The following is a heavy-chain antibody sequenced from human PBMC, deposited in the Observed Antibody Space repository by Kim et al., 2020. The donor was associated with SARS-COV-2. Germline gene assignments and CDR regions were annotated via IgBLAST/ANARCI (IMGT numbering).Heavy chain of an antibody. CDR1: GYTFTSYA. CDR3: ARAPSPYDSSGYPTPVLFDY. J-gene: IGHJ4*02. Sequence: ASVKVSCKASGYTFTSYAMHWVRQAPGQRLEWMGWINAGNGNTKYSQKFQGRVTITRDTSASTAYMELSSLRSEDTAVYYCARAPSPYDSSGYPTPVLFDYWGQGTLVTVSS. D-gene: IGHD3-22*01. CDR2: INAGNGNT. V-gene: IGHV1-3*01.